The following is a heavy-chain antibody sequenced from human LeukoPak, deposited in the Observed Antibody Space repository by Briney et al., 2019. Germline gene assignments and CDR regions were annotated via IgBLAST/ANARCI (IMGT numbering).Heavy chain of an antibody. CDR3: ARGGGYSYGYFDY. Sequence: SQTLSLTCAVSGGSISSGGYSWSWLRQPPGKGLEWIGYIYHSGSTYYNPSLKSRVTISVDRSKNQFSLKLSSVTAADTAVYYCARGGGYSYGYFDYWGQGTLVTVSS. V-gene: IGHV4-30-2*01. D-gene: IGHD5-18*01. CDR2: IYHSGST. CDR1: GGSISSGGYS. J-gene: IGHJ4*02.